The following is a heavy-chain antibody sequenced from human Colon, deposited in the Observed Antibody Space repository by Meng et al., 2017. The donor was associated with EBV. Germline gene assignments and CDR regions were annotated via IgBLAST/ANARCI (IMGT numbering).Heavy chain of an antibody. CDR1: GFTVSSNY. V-gene: IGHV3-53*01. Sequence: VHLVGSGVGLIPPGGSPWLSCAASGFTVSSNYISWVRQGPGKGLECVSVTYSGGSTYYADSVKGRFTISRDNSKNTVSLQMNSLKDEDTAVYYCAINLNAGPSENRFDPWGQGTLVTVSS. CDR3: AINLNAGPSENRFDP. CDR2: TYSGGST. D-gene: IGHD1-1*01. J-gene: IGHJ5*02.